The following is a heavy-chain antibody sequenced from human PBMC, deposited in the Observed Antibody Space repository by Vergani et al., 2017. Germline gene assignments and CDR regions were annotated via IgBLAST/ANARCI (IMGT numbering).Heavy chain of an antibody. J-gene: IGHJ4*02. Sequence: QVQLQQWGAGLLKPSETLSLTCAVYGGSFSGYYWSWTRQPPGKGLEWSGEINHSGSTNYNPSLKSRVTISVDTSKNQFSLKRSSVTAADTAVYYFASRITMVRGVTARVWPNWGQGTLVTVSS. CDR1: GGSFSGYY. CDR2: INHSGST. V-gene: IGHV4-34*01. D-gene: IGHD3-10*01. CDR3: ASRITMVRGVTARVWPN.